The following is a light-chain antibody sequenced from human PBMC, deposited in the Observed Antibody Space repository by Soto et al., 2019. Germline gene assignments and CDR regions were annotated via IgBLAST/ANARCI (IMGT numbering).Light chain of an antibody. V-gene: IGKV3-20*01. J-gene: IGKJ1*01. CDR2: DAS. Sequence: EIVLTQSRGTLSLSPGERATLSCRASQSITNNYLAWYQQKPGQSPRLLIYDASFRATGIPDRFSGSGSGTDFTLTISRLEPEDFAVYYCQQCATSPLTFGQGTKVEIK. CDR3: QQCATSPLT. CDR1: QSITNNY.